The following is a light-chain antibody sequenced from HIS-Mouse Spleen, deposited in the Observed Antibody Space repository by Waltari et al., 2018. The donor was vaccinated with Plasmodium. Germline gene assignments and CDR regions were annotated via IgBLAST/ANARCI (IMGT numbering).Light chain of an antibody. V-gene: IGLV3-1*01. Sequence: SYELTQPPSVSVSPGQTATITCPGDKLGDKYACCYQQKPGQSPVLVIYQDSKRPSGIPERFSSSNSGNTATLTISGTQAMDEADYYCQAWDSSTWVFGGGTKLTVL. CDR3: QAWDSSTWV. CDR1: KLGDKY. CDR2: QDS. J-gene: IGLJ3*02.